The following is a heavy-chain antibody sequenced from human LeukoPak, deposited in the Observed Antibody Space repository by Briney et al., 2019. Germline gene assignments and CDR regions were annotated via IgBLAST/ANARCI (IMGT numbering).Heavy chain of an antibody. CDR1: GYTFTSYY. D-gene: IGHD3-10*01. Sequence: ASMKVSCKASGYTFTSYYMHWVRQAPGQGLEWMGIINPSGGSTSYAQKFQGRVTMTRDTSTSTVYMELSSLRSEDTAVYYCGGGSGSYGDAFDIWGQGTMVTVSS. CDR3: GGGSGSYGDAFDI. J-gene: IGHJ3*02. V-gene: IGHV1-46*01. CDR2: INPSGGST.